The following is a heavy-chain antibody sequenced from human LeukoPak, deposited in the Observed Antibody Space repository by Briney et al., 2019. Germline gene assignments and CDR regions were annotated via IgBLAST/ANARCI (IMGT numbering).Heavy chain of an antibody. J-gene: IGHJ4*02. CDR1: GYSFTDHS. D-gene: IGHD2-21*01. CDR2: INPKNGDT. V-gene: IGHV1-2*02. CDR3: AMLLYSTRSPTYYLDY. Sequence: ASVKVSCKASGYSFTDHSMHWVRQAPGQGLEWMGWINPKNGDTKYAQNFQGRVTMTRDTSISTVYMEVSWLRSDDTAVYYCAMLLYSTRSPTYYLDYWGQGTLVTVSP.